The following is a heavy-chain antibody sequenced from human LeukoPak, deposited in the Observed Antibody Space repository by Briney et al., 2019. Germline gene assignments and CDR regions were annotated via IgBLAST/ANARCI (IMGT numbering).Heavy chain of an antibody. D-gene: IGHD3-22*01. CDR2: IKSDGST. CDR1: GFTLSSYW. CDR3: ARAPSEIGGYYPEYFRH. Sequence: GGSLRLSCAPSGFTLSSYWMHWVRQAPGKGLVWVSRIKSDGSTNYAVSVKGRFAISRDNAKNTLSLQMNSLRAEDTGVYYCARAPSEIGGYYPEYFRHWGQGTLVTVSS. J-gene: IGHJ1*01. V-gene: IGHV3-74*01.